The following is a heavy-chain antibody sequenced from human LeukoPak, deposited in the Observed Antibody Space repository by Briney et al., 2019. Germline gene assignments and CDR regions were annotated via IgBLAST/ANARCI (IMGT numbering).Heavy chain of an antibody. V-gene: IGHV1-2*02. CDR1: GYTFTGYY. Sequence: GASVKVSCKASGYTFTGYYMHWVRQAPGQGLEWMGWINPSSGGTNYAQKIQGRVTMTRDTSISTAYMELSRLRSDDTAVYYCAREVVAATGDWFDPWGQGTLVTVSS. D-gene: IGHD2-15*01. CDR3: AREVVAATGDWFDP. J-gene: IGHJ5*02. CDR2: INPSSGGT.